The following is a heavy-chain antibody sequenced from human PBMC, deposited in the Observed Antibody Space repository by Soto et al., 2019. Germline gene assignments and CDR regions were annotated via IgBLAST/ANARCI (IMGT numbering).Heavy chain of an antibody. CDR2: ISTANRDI. D-gene: IGHD3-10*01. CDR3: ARDLAYIREY. Sequence: QVQLVQSGTEVKKPGASVRVSCKASGYTFTNYGISWVRQAPGQGLEWMGWISTANRDIGYAQKFQGRVTMTTDTSTNTAYLEVRNLRSDDTAVYYCARDLAYIREYWGQGTLVTVSS. CDR1: GYTFTNYG. V-gene: IGHV1-18*04. J-gene: IGHJ4*02.